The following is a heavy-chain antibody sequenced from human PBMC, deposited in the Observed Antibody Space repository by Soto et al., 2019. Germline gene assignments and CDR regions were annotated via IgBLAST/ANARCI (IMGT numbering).Heavy chain of an antibody. D-gene: IGHD2-2*01. CDR1: EFTFSSDA. CDR2: ISYDGSNK. Sequence: PWGSLRLSCAASEFTFSSDAMHWVRQAPGKGLEWVAVISYDGSNKYYADSVKGRFTISRDNSKNTLYLQMNSLRGEDTAVYYCARVNRCSSTSCYRNWLDLWGQRTPVPVSA. J-gene: IGHJ5*02. V-gene: IGHV3-30-3*01. CDR3: ARVNRCSSTSCYRNWLDL.